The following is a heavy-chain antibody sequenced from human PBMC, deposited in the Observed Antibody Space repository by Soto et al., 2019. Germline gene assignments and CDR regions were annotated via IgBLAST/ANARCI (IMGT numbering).Heavy chain of an antibody. V-gene: IGHV5-51*01. CDR3: AKALGFCSTANCSTFHY. CDR2: IYPGDSET. Sequence: GESLKISCKASGYIFTNYWIAWVRQMPGKGLEWMGIIYPGDSETRYSPSFQGQVTISADKSISTAYLQWSGLKASDTAMYYCAKALGFCSTANCSTFHYWGQGTLVTVSS. D-gene: IGHD2-2*01. J-gene: IGHJ4*02. CDR1: GYIFTNYW.